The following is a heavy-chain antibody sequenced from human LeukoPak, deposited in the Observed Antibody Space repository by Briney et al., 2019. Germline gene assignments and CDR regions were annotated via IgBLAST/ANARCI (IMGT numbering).Heavy chain of an antibody. Sequence: GGSLRLSCAASGFTFKNVWMTWVRQAPGKGLEWVSSISSDGSDIYYVDSVKGRFTISRDNAKNSLYLQMNGLRAEDTAVYYCARERYSTIQNDALDLWGQGTMVTVSP. D-gene: IGHD2-2*01. V-gene: IGHV3-21*01. CDR3: ARERYSTIQNDALDL. J-gene: IGHJ3*01. CDR2: ISSDGSDI. CDR1: GFTFKNVW.